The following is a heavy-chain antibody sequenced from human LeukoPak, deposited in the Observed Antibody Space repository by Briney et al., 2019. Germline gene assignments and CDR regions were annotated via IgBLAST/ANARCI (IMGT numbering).Heavy chain of an antibody. J-gene: IGHJ6*02. CDR1: GFTFGDYA. V-gene: IGHV3-49*03. CDR3: SRSTWRYTMDV. D-gene: IGHD5-24*01. CDR2: SRSKAYGGTT. Sequence: PGGSLRLSCTASGFTFGDYAMNWFRQAPGKGLEWVGFSRSKAYGGTTEYAASVKGRFTISRDDSKNIAYLQMNGLQSEDTAVYYCSRSTWRYTMDVWGQGTTVTVSS.